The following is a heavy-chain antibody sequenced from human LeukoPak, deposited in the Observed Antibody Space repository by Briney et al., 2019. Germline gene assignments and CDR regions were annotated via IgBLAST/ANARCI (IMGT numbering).Heavy chain of an antibody. V-gene: IGHV4-39*07. D-gene: IGHD2-2*01. CDR1: GGSVSRSNYY. CDR2: IFYIGST. CDR3: SRDQSYPYYYYGMDV. Sequence: NPSETLSLTCSVSGGSVSRSNYYWGWLRQPPGKGLEGIVSIFYIGSTYYSPSLKSRVTISVDTSKNQFSLRLTSVTAADTAVYYCSRDQSYPYYYYGMDVWGQGTTVTVSS. J-gene: IGHJ6*02.